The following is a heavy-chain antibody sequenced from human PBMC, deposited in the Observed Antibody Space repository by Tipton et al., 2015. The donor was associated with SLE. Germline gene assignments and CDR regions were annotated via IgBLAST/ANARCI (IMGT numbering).Heavy chain of an antibody. V-gene: IGHV4-39*02. CDR3: ARGVAGYFHFCYMDV. CDR1: GGSIISSSYH. CDR2: TYYSGSP. J-gene: IGHJ6*03. Sequence: TLSLTCTVSGGSIISSSYHWGWIRQPPGKGLEYIGSTYYSGSPYYNPSLKSRGTFSLDTSKNHFSLSLTSVTAADTAIYYCARGVAGYFHFCYMDVWAKGTTVTIS.